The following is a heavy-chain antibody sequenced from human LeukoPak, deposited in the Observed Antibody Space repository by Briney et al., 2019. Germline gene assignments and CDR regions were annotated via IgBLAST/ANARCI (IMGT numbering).Heavy chain of an antibody. CDR2: TYYRSKWYN. V-gene: IGHV6-1*01. J-gene: IGHJ4*02. Sequence: SQTLSLTCGISGDSVSSNSAAWNWSRQSPSRGLEWLGRTYYRSKWYNGYALSVKSRITINPDTSKNQFSLHLNSVTPEDTAVYYCARSFNGDLDYWGQGTLVTVSS. D-gene: IGHD3-10*01. CDR1: GDSVSSNSAA. CDR3: ARSFNGDLDY.